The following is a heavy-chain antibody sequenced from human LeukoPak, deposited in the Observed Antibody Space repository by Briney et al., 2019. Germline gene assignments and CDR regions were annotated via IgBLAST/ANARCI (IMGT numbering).Heavy chain of an antibody. J-gene: IGHJ6*03. V-gene: IGHV4-4*07. CDR1: GDSISSYY. D-gene: IGHD6-13*01. CDR3: ARVPYSTRYYMDV. CDR2: IYIDGST. Sequence: SETLSLTCNVSGDSISSYYWGWIRQPAGKGLEWMGRIYIDGSTTYNPSLKSRFTMSVDTSKSQFSLRLTSVTAADTAVYYCARVPYSTRYYMDVWGKGTTVTVSS.